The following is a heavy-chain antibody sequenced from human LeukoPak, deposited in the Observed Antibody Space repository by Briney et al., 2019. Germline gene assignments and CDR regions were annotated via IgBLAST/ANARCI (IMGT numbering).Heavy chain of an antibody. V-gene: IGHV3-23*01. J-gene: IGHJ4*02. CDR1: GFTFSSYA. Sequence: GGSLRLSCAASGFTFSSYAMSWVRQAPGKGLEWVSATSGSGGSTYYADSVKGRFTISRDNSKNALYLQMNSLRAEDTAVYYCAKNAHGDYYFDYWGQGTLVTVSS. CDR3: AKNAHGDYYFDY. CDR2: TSGSGGST.